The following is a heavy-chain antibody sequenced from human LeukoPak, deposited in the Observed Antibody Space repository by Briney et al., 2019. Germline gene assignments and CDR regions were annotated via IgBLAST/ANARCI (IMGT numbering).Heavy chain of an antibody. J-gene: IGHJ4*02. CDR1: GFSFSNLA. CDR2: ISDSGGTT. D-gene: IGHD6-19*01. CDR3: AKDARRSSGWYFFDH. Sequence: GGSLRLSCVASGFSFSNLAMGWVRQAPGKGLEWVSVISDSGGTTYYADSVKGRFTISRDNSRNTLYLRMNSLRAEDTAVYYCAKDARRSSGWYFFDHWGQGTLVTVSS. V-gene: IGHV3-23*01.